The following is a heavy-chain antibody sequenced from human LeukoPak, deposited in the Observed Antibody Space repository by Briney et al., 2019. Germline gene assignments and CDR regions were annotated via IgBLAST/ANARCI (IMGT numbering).Heavy chain of an antibody. Sequence: PSETLSLTCTVSSGSISSSTYYWGWIRQPPGKGLEWIGTIYYTGSTYYNPSLKSRVIISVDTSKNQFSLKLTSVTAADTAVYYCARAVGIDGYNLWVYWGQGTLVTVSS. J-gene: IGHJ4*02. V-gene: IGHV4-39*07. CDR2: IYYTGST. D-gene: IGHD5-24*01. CDR1: SGSISSSTYY. CDR3: ARAVGIDGYNLWVY.